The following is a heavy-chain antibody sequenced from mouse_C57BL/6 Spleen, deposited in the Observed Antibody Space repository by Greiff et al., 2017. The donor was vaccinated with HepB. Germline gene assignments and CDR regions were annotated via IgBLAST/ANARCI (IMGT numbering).Heavy chain of an antibody. CDR3: TGGYYGSRYFDY. D-gene: IGHD1-1*01. CDR2: IRLKSDNYAT. CDR1: GFTFSNYW. V-gene: IGHV6-3*01. J-gene: IGHJ2*01. Sequence: EVQGVESGGGLVQPGGSMKLSCVASGFTFSNYWMNWVRQSPEKGLEWVAQIRLKSDNYATHYAESVKGRFTISRDDSKSGVYLQMNNLRAEDTGIYYCTGGYYGSRYFDYWGQGTTLTVSS.